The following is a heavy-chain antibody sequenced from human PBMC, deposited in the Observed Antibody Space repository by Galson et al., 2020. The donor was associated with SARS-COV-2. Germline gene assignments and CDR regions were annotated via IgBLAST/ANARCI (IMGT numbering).Heavy chain of an antibody. CDR3: AGWYIRF. Sequence: GGSLRLSCAASGFTFSTSYMSWVRQAPGKGLEWLSYIGGSSDVIKYADSAKGRFTISSDNATNLLYLQMNSLRDEDSAVYYCAGWYIRFWGQGTLVTVSS. J-gene: IGHJ4*02. CDR2: IGGSSDVI. D-gene: IGHD6-19*01. CDR1: GFTFSTSY. V-gene: IGHV3-48*02.